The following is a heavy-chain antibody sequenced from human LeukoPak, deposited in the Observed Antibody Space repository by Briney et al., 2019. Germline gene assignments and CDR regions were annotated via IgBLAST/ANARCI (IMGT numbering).Heavy chain of an antibody. Sequence: GESLRLSCAASGFTFSSYAMSWVRQAPGKGLEWVSAISGSGGSTYYADSVKGRFTISRDNSKNTLYLRMNSLRAEDTAVYYCAKARYRDYGDYAGDAFDIWGQGTMVTVSS. J-gene: IGHJ3*02. CDR1: GFTFSSYA. CDR3: AKARYRDYGDYAGDAFDI. V-gene: IGHV3-23*01. D-gene: IGHD4-17*01. CDR2: ISGSGGST.